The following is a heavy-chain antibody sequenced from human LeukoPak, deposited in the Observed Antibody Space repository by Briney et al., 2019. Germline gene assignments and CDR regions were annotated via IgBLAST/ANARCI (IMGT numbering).Heavy chain of an antibody. J-gene: IGHJ4*02. V-gene: IGHV3-30*02. D-gene: IGHD2-2*01. Sequence: GGSLRLSCAASGFTFSSYGMHWVRQAPGKGLEWVAFIRYDGSNKYYADSVKGRFTISRDNSKNTLYLQMNSLRAEDMAVYYCAKDQCSSTSCSPFDYWGQGTLVTVSS. CDR3: AKDQCSSTSCSPFDY. CDR1: GFTFSSYG. CDR2: IRYDGSNK.